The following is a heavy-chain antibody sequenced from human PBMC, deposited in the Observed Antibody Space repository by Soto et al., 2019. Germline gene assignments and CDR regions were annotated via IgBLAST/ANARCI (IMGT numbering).Heavy chain of an antibody. CDR1: GGSCSSYC. D-gene: IGHD6-19*01. Sequence: SETISFICTVSGGSCSSYCWNWIRQPAGKGLESIGRIYSSXSTNYNPSLKSRVTMSVDTSKNQFSLKLSSVTDADTAVYYIARETLTSGWPDGGQGTLVTVSS. J-gene: IGHJ4*02. CDR2: IYSSXST. CDR3: ARETLTSGWPD. V-gene: IGHV4-4*07.